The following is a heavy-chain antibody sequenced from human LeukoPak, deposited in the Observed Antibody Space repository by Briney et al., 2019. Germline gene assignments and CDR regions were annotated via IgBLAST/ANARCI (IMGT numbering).Heavy chain of an antibody. V-gene: IGHV2-70*11. D-gene: IGHD4-23*01. CDR2: IDWDDDK. CDR3: ARIRRTTVVTAGAFDI. CDR1: GFSLSTSGMC. Sequence: SGPTLVNPTQTLTLTCTFSGFSLSTSGMCVSWICQPPGKALEWLARIDWDDDKYYSTSLKTRLTISKDTSKNQVVLTMTNMDPLDTATYYCARIRRTTVVTAGAFDIWGQGTMVTVSS. J-gene: IGHJ3*02.